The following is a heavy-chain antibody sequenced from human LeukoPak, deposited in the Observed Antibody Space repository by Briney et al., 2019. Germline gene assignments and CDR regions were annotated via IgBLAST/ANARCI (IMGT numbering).Heavy chain of an antibody. J-gene: IGHJ5*02. CDR1: GGSISSYY. V-gene: IGHV4-59*01. CDR3: ARGVDSSSWPVWFDP. D-gene: IGHD6-13*01. CDR2: IYYSGST. Sequence: SETLSLTCTVSGGSISSYYWSWIRQPPGKGLEWIGYIYYSGSTNYNPSLRSRVTISVDTSKNQFSLKLSSVTAADTAVYYCARGVDSSSWPVWFDPWGQGTLVTVSS.